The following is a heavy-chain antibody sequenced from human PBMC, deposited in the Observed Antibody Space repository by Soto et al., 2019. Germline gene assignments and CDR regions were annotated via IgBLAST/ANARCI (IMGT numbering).Heavy chain of an antibody. CDR3: ARLEARGVPPSYYYGMDV. CDR2: IYPGDSDT. V-gene: IGHV5-51*01. D-gene: IGHD3-10*01. CDR1: GYSFTSYW. J-gene: IGHJ6*02. Sequence: PGGSLKISWRGSGYSFTSYWIGWVRQMPGKGVEWMWIIYPGDSDTRYSPSFQGQVTISAAKSISTAYLQWSSLNASDTAMYSCARLEARGVPPSYYYGMDVWGQGTTVTVSS.